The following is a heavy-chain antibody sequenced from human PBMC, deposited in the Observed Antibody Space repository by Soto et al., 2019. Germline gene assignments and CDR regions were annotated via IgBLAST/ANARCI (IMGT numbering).Heavy chain of an antibody. CDR2: VSYFGSHK. CDR3: ATDLPITGTTGFDY. V-gene: IGHV3-30-3*01. CDR1: GFTFSNYA. Sequence: QVRLVESGGGVVQPGRSLRLSCVASGFTFSNYAMHWVRQAPGKGLEWVAVVSYFGSHKYYADSLKGRITISRDKSKNTVYLKMNSLRPEDTAVYYCATDLPITGTTGFDYWGQGTLVTISS. J-gene: IGHJ4*02. D-gene: IGHD1-7*01.